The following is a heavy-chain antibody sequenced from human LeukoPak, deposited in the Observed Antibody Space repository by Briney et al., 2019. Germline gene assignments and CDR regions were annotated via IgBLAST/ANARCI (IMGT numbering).Heavy chain of an antibody. D-gene: IGHD2-15*01. CDR3: VRDRGYCSGGTCYALWDY. CDR2: IKEDGGEK. CDR1: GFTFSNYW. V-gene: IGHV3-7*01. Sequence: HAGGPLRLSCEGSGFTFSNYWMTWVRQAPGKGLEWVAHIKEDGGEKHYVDPVKGRFTISRDNAKNSLYLQMNSLRAEDTAMYYCVRDRGYCSGGTCYALWDYWGQGTLVTVSS. J-gene: IGHJ4*02.